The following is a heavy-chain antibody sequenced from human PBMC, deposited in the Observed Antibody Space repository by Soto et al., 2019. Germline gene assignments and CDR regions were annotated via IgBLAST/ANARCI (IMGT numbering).Heavy chain of an antibody. CDR2: IYWNDDA. Sequence: QITLEESGPTLVKPTQTLTLTCSFSGFSLGDFGEGVGWVRQPPGEALEWLALIYWNDDARYNPSLGSRLTISTDTAKNQVVLTMTNMDPLDPATYHCAHERGCCGSRGTGGQGTLVTVSS. D-gene: IGHD2-21*01. V-gene: IGHV2-5*01. J-gene: IGHJ4*02. CDR3: AHERGCCGSRGT. CDR1: GFSLGDFGEG.